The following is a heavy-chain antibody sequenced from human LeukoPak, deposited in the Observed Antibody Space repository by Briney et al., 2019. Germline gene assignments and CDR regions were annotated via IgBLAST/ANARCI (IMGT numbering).Heavy chain of an antibody. CDR1: GFTFSRFW. Sequence: WGSLTLSCAASGFTFSRFWMNWVRQAPGRGLEWVANIYQSGGSNNYVAFVKGRFPITRDNAKNSLFLELSSLRADDTAVYFCARDVEGGTFDIWGQGTTVTVSS. J-gene: IGHJ3*02. CDR2: IYQSGGSN. D-gene: IGHD3-16*01. CDR3: ARDVEGGTFDI. V-gene: IGHV3-7*03.